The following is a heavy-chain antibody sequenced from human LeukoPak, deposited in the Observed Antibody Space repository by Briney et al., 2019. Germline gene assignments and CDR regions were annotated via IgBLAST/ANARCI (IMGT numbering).Heavy chain of an antibody. V-gene: IGHV3-23*01. CDR2: ISGSGGST. D-gene: IGHD6-6*01. J-gene: IGHJ4*02. Sequence: GGSLRLSCAASGFTFSSHAMSWVRQAPGKGLEWVSAISGSGGSTYYADSVKGRFTISRDNSKNTLYLQMNSLRAEDTAVYYCAKGGGIAARPYYFDYWGQGTLVTVSS. CDR1: GFTFSSHA. CDR3: AKGGGIAARPYYFDY.